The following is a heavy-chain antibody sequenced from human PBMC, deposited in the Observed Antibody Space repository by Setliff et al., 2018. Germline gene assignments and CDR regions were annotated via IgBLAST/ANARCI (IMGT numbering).Heavy chain of an antibody. J-gene: IGHJ4*02. CDR1: GESFSNNY. V-gene: IGHV4-34*01. D-gene: IGHD2-2*01. Sequence: PSETLSLTCSVYGESFSNNYWSWIRQTPGKGLEWIGESNHSGTTNYDPSLEGRISISVDTSKRQFSLKLSSMTAADTAVYYCARGRPPLVGDYWGQGTLVTVSS. CDR2: SNHSGTT. CDR3: ARGRPPLVGDY.